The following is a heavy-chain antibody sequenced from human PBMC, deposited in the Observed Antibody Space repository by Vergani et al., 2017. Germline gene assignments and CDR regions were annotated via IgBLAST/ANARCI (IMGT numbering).Heavy chain of an antibody. J-gene: IGHJ3*02. CDR1: GGSFSGYY. Sequence: QVQLQQWGAGLLKPSETLSLTCAVYGGSFSGYYWSWIRQPPGKGLEWIGEINHSGSTNYNPSLKSRVTISVDTSKNQFSLKLSSVTAADTAVYYCARGRREDYFDNDAFDIWGQGTIVTVSS. V-gene: IGHV4-34*01. CDR3: ARGRREDYFDNDAFDI. CDR2: INHSGST. D-gene: IGHD2/OR15-2a*01.